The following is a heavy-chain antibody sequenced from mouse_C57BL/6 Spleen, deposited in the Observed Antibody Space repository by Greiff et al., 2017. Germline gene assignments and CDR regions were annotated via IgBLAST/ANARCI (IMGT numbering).Heavy chain of an antibody. D-gene: IGHD1-1*01. CDR3: ARPIYYYGSSLAY. Sequence: VAPGASVKMSCKASGYTFTDYYMNWVKQSHGKSLEWIGVINPYNGGSSYNQKFKGKATLTVDKSSSTAYMELNSLTSEDSAVYYCARPIYYYGSSLAYWGQGTLVTVSA. J-gene: IGHJ3*01. V-gene: IGHV1-19*01. CDR1: GYTFTDYY. CDR2: INPYNGGS.